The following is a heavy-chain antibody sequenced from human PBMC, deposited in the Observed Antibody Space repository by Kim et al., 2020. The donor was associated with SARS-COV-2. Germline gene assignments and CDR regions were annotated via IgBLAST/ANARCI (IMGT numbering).Heavy chain of an antibody. CDR2: INPNSGGT. D-gene: IGHD3-22*01. Sequence: ASVKVSCKASGYTFTGYYMHWVRQAPGQGLEWMGWINPNSGGTNYAQKFQGRVTMTRDTSISTAYMELSRLRSDDTAVYYCAREGDSSGYYGGWFDPWGQGTLVTVSS. J-gene: IGHJ5*02. CDR1: GYTFTGYY. V-gene: IGHV1-2*02. CDR3: AREGDSSGYYGGWFDP.